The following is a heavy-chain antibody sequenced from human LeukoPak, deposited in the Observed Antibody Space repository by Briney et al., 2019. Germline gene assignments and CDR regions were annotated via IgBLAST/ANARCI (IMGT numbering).Heavy chain of an antibody. Sequence: GGSLRLSCAASGFTFSSYGMHWVRQAPGKGLEWVAVISYDGSNKYYADSVKGRFTISRDNSKNTLYLQMNSLRAEDTAVYYCAESNPQLRFLEWLLDHSADYYGMDVWGQGTTVTVSS. CDR1: GFTFSSYG. CDR2: ISYDGSNK. V-gene: IGHV3-30*18. J-gene: IGHJ6*02. D-gene: IGHD3-3*01. CDR3: AESNPQLRFLEWLLDHSADYYGMDV.